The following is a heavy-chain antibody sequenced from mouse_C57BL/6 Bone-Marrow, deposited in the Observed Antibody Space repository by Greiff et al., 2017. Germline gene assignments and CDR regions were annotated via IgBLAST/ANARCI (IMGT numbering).Heavy chain of an antibody. J-gene: IGHJ3*01. CDR3: ATYGRSAY. D-gene: IGHD1-1*02. V-gene: IGHV14-4*01. Sequence: EVKLMESGAELVRPGASVKLSCTASGFNIKDDYMHWVKQRPEQGLEWIGWIDPENGDTEYASKFQGKATITADTSSNTAYLQLSSLTSEDTAVYYCATYGRSAYWGQGTLVTVSA. CDR2: IDPENGDT. CDR1: GFNIKDDY.